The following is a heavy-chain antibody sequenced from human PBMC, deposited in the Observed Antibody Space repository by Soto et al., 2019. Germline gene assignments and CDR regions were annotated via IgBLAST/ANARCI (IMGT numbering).Heavy chain of an antibody. CDR1: GGSISSYY. D-gene: IGHD2-2*01. V-gene: IGHV4-59*08. CDR3: ARQGQLYGFDY. CDR2: IYYSGST. Sequence: QVQLQESGPGLVKPSETLSLTCTVSGGSISSYYWSWIRQPPGKGLEWIGYIYYSGSTNYNPSLKSRVTISVDTSKNQFSLKLSSVTAADTAVYYCARQGQLYGFDYWGQGTLVTVPS. J-gene: IGHJ4*02.